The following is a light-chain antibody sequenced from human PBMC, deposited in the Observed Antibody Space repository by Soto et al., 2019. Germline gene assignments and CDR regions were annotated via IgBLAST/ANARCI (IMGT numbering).Light chain of an antibody. CDR3: QSYDRSLSGGV. V-gene: IGLV1-40*01. Sequence: QSVLTQPPSVSGDPGQRVTLSCTGSSSNIGAGCDVHWYQQLPGTAPKLLIYDNTNRPSGVPDRFSGSKSGTSASLAITGLQAEDEADYYCQSYDRSLSGGVFGTGTKLTVL. J-gene: IGLJ1*01. CDR1: SSNIGAGCD. CDR2: DNT.